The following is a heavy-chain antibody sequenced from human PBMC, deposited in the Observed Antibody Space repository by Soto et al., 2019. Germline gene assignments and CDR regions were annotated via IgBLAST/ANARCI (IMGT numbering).Heavy chain of an antibody. CDR1: GYSFTSYW. Sequence: GESLKISCKGSGYSFTSYWIGRVRQMNGKGLEWMGIIYPGDSDTRYSPSFQGQVTISADKSISTAYLQWSSLKASDTAMYYCARLRNAAVADNDAFDIWGQGTMVTVSS. D-gene: IGHD6-19*01. CDR2: IYPGDSDT. CDR3: ARLRNAAVADNDAFDI. J-gene: IGHJ3*02. V-gene: IGHV5-51*01.